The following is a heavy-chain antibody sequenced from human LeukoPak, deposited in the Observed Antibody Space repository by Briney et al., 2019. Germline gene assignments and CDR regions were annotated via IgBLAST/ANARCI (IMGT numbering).Heavy chain of an antibody. CDR1: GFTFSSYA. Sequence: PGGSLRLSCAASGFTFSSYAMSWVRQAPGKGLEWVSAISGSGGSTYYADSVKGRFTISRDNSKNTLYLQMNSLRAEGTAVYYCARQNTALDAFDIWGQGTMVTVSS. J-gene: IGHJ3*02. CDR3: ARQNTALDAFDI. CDR2: ISGSGGST. V-gene: IGHV3-23*01. D-gene: IGHD5-18*01.